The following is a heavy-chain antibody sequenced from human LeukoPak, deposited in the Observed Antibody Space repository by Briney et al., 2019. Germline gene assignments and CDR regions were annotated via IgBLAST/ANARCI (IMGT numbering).Heavy chain of an antibody. CDR1: GFTFDDYA. Sequence: PGGSLRLSSAASGFTFDDYAMHWVRQAPGKGLEWVSGISWNSGSIGYADSVKGRFTISRDNAKNSLYLQMNSLRAEDMALYYCAKDSSSHPSRWFDPWGQGTLVTVSS. J-gene: IGHJ5*02. D-gene: IGHD6-13*01. V-gene: IGHV3-9*03. CDR2: ISWNSGSI. CDR3: AKDSSSHPSRWFDP.